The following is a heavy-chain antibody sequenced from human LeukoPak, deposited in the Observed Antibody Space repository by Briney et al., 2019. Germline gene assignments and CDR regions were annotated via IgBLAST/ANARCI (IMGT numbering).Heavy chain of an antibody. V-gene: IGHV1-2*02. D-gene: IGHD4-17*01. J-gene: IGHJ6*02. CDR2: INPNSGGT. CDR3: ARERRIYGDYGTYYYGMDV. CDR1: GYTFTGYY. Sequence: ASVKVSCKASGYTFTGYYMHWVRQAPGQGLEWMGWINPNSGGTNYVQKFQGRVTMTRDTSISTAYMELSRLRSDDTAVYYCARERRIYGDYGTYYYGMDVWGQGTTVTVSS.